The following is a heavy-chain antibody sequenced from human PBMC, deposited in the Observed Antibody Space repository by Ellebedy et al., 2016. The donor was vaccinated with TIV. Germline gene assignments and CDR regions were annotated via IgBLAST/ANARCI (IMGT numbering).Heavy chain of an antibody. CDR3: ARHRIPAADKNRSGGMDV. CDR2: ISPFSSYT. Sequence: GESLKISCKGSGSRFTIYLIGCLRQMPWPCLYFLFPISPFSSYTRYSPSFQGQVTISADKSISTAYLQWSSLKASDTAMYYCARHRIPAADKNRSGGMDVWGQGTTV. D-gene: IGHD6-13*01. CDR1: GSRFTIYL. J-gene: IGHJ6*02. V-gene: IGHV5-51*01.